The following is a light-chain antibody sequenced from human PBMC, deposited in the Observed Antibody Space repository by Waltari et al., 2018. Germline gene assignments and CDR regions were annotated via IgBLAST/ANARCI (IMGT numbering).Light chain of an antibody. CDR1: SLRTYY. V-gene: IGLV3-19*01. CDR3: HSQDSSSDVL. J-gene: IGLJ3*02. Sequence: SSELTQDPGVSVVWGQTVRITCHGDSLRTYYVSWIQQKPGQATALVIYGKNNRPSGVPYRVSVSSSVSTASLTITGAQAEDESDYYCHSQDSSSDVLFGGGTKLTVL. CDR2: GKN.